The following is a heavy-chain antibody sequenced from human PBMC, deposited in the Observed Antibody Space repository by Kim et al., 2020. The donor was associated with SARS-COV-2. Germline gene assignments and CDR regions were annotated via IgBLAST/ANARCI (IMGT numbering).Heavy chain of an antibody. Sequence: ASVKVSCKASGYTFTRYAMNWVRQAPGQGLEWMGWINTNTGNPTYAQGFTGRFVFSLDISVSTAYLQISSLKAEDTAVYYCASTPDVGKIVPTPYGMDVWGQGTTVTVSS. CDR1: GYTFTRYA. D-gene: IGHD2-2*01. J-gene: IGHJ6*02. CDR2: INTNTGNP. CDR3: ASTPDVGKIVPTPYGMDV. V-gene: IGHV7-4-1*02.